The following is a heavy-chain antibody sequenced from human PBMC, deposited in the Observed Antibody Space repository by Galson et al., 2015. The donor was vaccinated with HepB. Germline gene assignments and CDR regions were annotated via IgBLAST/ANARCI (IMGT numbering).Heavy chain of an antibody. J-gene: IGHJ4*02. CDR3: ARVAGVSSGYNYFVPEFYFDH. CDR2: INSDGITT. CDR1: GFTFSTYW. D-gene: IGHD3-22*01. Sequence: SLRLSCAASGFTFSTYWMHWVRQGPGKGLVWVSRINSDGITTSYADSVKGRFTISRDNAKNTLYLQMNSLRAEDTAVYYCARVAGVSSGYNYFVPEFYFDHWGQGTLVTVSS. V-gene: IGHV3-74*01.